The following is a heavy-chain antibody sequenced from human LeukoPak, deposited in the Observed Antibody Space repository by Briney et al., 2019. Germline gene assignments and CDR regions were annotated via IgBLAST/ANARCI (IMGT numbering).Heavy chain of an antibody. CDR3: ARCIVGANWFDP. Sequence: GGSLRLSCAASGFTFSSYSMNWVRQAPGKGLEWVSSIGSSSSYIYYADSVKGRFTISRDNAKNSLYLQMNSLRAEDTAVYYCARCIVGANWFDPWGQGTLVTVSS. CDR2: IGSSSSYI. V-gene: IGHV3-21*01. J-gene: IGHJ5*02. D-gene: IGHD1-26*01. CDR1: GFTFSSYS.